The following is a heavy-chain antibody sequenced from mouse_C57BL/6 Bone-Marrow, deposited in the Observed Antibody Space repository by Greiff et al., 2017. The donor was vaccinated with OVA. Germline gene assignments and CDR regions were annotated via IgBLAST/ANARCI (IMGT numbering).Heavy chain of an antibody. CDR1: GFNIKDDY. Sequence: EVQLVESGAELVRPGASVKLSCTASGFNIKDDYMHWVKQRPEQGLEWIGWIDPENGDTEYASKFQGKATITADTSSNTAYLQLSSLTSEDTAVYYCTTFYDGSYYYAMDYWGQGTSVTVSS. CDR2: IDPENGDT. V-gene: IGHV14-4*01. J-gene: IGHJ4*01. D-gene: IGHD2-3*01. CDR3: TTFYDGSYYYAMDY.